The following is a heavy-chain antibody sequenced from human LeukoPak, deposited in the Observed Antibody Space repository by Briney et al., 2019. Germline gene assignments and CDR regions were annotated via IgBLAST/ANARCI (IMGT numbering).Heavy chain of an antibody. CDR3: AKVGFYCSGGSCYSDDAFDI. CDR1: GFTFSSYS. Sequence: PGGSLRLSCAASGFTFSSYSMHWVRQAPGKGLEWVAFIRYDGSNKYYADSVKGRFTISRDNSKNTLYLQMNSLRAEDTAVYYCAKVGFYCSGGSCYSDDAFDIWGQGTMVTVSS. J-gene: IGHJ3*02. CDR2: IRYDGSNK. D-gene: IGHD2-15*01. V-gene: IGHV3-30*02.